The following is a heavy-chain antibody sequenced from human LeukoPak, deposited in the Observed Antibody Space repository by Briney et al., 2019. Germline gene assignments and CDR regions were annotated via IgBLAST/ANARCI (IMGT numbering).Heavy chain of an antibody. CDR2: ISAYNGNT. V-gene: IGHV1-18*01. CDR1: GYTFTSYG. D-gene: IGHD1-26*01. Sequence: ASVKVSCTASGYTFTSYGISWVRQAPGQGLEWMGWISAYNGNTNYAQKLQGRVTMTTDTSTSTAYMELRSLRSDDTAVYYCARDTGWSGSYQGPYYFDYWGQGTLVTVSS. CDR3: ARDTGWSGSYQGPYYFDY. J-gene: IGHJ4*02.